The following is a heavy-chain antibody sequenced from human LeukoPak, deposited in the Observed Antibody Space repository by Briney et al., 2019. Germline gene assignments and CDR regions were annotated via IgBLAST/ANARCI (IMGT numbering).Heavy chain of an antibody. J-gene: IGHJ4*02. D-gene: IGHD3-10*01. CDR2: IYYRGAT. V-gene: IGHV4-59*01. Sequence: SETLSLTCTVSGGSINDYYWNWLRQPPGKGLEWIGFIYYRGATNNNPSLKSRVTTSIDTSKKQFSLKLGSVTAADTAVYYCAGVFSGRRPFELWGQGTLVTVSS. CDR1: GGSINDYY. CDR3: AGVFSGRRPFEL.